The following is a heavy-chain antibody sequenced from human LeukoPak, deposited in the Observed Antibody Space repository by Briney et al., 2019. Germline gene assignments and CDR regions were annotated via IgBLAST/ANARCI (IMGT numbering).Heavy chain of an antibody. J-gene: IGHJ4*02. CDR1: GGSINSSSYF. CDR2: IYYGAST. Sequence: PSETLSLASTVSGGSINSSSYFWGWIRQPPGEGLGWIGSIYYGASTYYNPSLMSRVTISVDTSKNQYSLKMISMTAADTAVYYCARSCSSTSFPVDYWGQGTLVTVSS. V-gene: IGHV4-39*01. D-gene: IGHD2-2*01. CDR3: ARSCSSTSFPVDY.